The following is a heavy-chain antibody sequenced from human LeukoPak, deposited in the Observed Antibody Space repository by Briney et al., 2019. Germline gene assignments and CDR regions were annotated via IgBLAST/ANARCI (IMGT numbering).Heavy chain of an antibody. J-gene: IGHJ4*02. CDR1: GFTFSSYA. V-gene: IGHV3-23*01. Sequence: PGGSLRLSCAASGFTFSSYAMSWVRQAPGKGLEWVSAISGSGGSTYYADSVKGRFTISRDNSKNTLYLQMNSLRAEDTAVYYCAKDRGYSSSWYGRGYWGQGTLVTVSS. CDR2: ISGSGGST. CDR3: AKDRGYSSSWYGRGY. D-gene: IGHD6-13*01.